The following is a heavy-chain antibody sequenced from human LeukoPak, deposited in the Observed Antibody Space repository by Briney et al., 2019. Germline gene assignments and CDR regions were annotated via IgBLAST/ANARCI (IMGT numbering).Heavy chain of an antibody. CDR2: ISAYNGNT. CDR1: GYTFTSYG. V-gene: IGHV1-18*04. J-gene: IGHJ3*02. Sequence: ASVKVSCKASGYTFTSYGISWVRQAPGQGLEWMGWISAYNGNTNYAQKLQGRVTMTTDTSTSTAYMELRSLRSDDTAVYYCVRDPVYGDYVDAFDIWGQGTMVTVSS. D-gene: IGHD4-17*01. CDR3: VRDPVYGDYVDAFDI.